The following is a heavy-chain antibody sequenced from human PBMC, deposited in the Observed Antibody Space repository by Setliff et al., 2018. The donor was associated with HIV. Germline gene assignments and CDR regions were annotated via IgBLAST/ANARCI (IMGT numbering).Heavy chain of an antibody. CDR2: IYSTGSA. J-gene: IGHJ4*02. V-gene: IGHV4-59*11. CDR3: AKGAGFYGDYTFDH. D-gene: IGHD4-17*01. Sequence: SETLSLTCTVSGPSINIHYWSWIRQSPGKGFEWIGYIYSTGSANYNPALQSRVTISMVASRNQFSLKVTSVTAADTAVYYCAKGAGFYGDYTFDHWGQGRQVTVS. CDR1: GPSINIHY.